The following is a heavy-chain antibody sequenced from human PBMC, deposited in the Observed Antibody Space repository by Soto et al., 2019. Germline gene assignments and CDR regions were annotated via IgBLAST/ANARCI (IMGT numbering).Heavy chain of an antibody. J-gene: IGHJ4*02. CDR2: MDPNTGNS. CDR1: GYTVTSYD. CDR3: ARRAETNGWNGFGADKYYFDF. Sequence: ASVKVSCKAFGYTVTSYDIYWVRQATGQGLEWMGGMDPNTGNSAYAQKFQVRVTVTSDTSINTVHMELSSLRSEDTAVYYCARRAETNGWNGFGADKYYFDFWGQGTLVTVSS. D-gene: IGHD1-1*01. V-gene: IGHV1-8*01.